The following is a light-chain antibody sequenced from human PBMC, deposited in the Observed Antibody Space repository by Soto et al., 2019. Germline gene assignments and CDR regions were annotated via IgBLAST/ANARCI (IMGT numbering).Light chain of an antibody. CDR3: QQSYTTPLT. V-gene: IGKV1-39*01. CDR1: QNISNY. Sequence: DIQMTQSPSSLSTSVGDRVTITCRASQNISNYLNWYQQKPGKAPNLLIYAASSLQSGVPSRFSGSGSGTDFTLTISSLQPEDFGTFYCQQSYTTPLTFGGGTKVDIK. J-gene: IGKJ4*01. CDR2: AAS.